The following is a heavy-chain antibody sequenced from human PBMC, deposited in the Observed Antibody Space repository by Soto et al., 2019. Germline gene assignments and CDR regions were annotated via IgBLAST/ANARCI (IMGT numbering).Heavy chain of an antibody. J-gene: IGHJ4*02. CDR2: IYYSGST. Sequence: QVQLQESGPGLVKPSETLSLTCTVSGGSISSYYWSWIRQPPGKGLEWIGYIYYSGSTNYNPSLXSXAXIAXDTSKNQFSLKLSSVTAADTAVYYCARRYGGTFDYWGQGTLVTVSS. V-gene: IGHV4-59*08. CDR3: ARRYGGTFDY. D-gene: IGHD2-15*01. CDR1: GGSISSYY.